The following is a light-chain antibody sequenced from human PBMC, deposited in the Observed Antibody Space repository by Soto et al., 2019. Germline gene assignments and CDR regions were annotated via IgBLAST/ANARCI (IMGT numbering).Light chain of an antibody. CDR2: GAS. CDR3: KTYNNWWT. CDR1: QSVSNN. J-gene: IGKJ1*01. Sequence: EIVMTQSPATLSVSPGERATLSCRASQSVSNNLAWYQKKPGQAPRLLIYGASTRATGIPARFSGSGSGTEFTLTISGLQSKDFEFYYYKTYNNWWTCGQGPGVDTK. V-gene: IGKV3-15*01.